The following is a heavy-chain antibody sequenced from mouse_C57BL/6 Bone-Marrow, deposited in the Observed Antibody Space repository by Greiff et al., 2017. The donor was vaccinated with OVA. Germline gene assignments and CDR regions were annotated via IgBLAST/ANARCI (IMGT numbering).Heavy chain of an antibody. V-gene: IGHV5-4*01. CDR3: AFDGYYWYFDV. D-gene: IGHD2-3*01. CDR1: GFTFSSYA. J-gene: IGHJ1*03. CDR2: ISDGGSYT. Sequence: EVHLVESGGGLVKPGGSLKLSCAASGFTFSSYAMSWVRQTPEKRLEWVATISDGGSYTYYPDNVTGRFTISRDNAKNNLYLQMSHLKSEDTAMYYCAFDGYYWYFDVWGTGTTVTVSS.